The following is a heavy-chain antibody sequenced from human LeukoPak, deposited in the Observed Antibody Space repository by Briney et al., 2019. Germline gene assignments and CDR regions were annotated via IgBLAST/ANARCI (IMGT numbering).Heavy chain of an antibody. D-gene: IGHD6-13*01. Sequence: GGSLRLSCAASEFTFSTYLMTWVRQAPGKGLEWVANIKQDGSEKYYADSVRGRFTISRDNGKKSLYLQMNSLRVEDTAVYYCAGERPSSSWYGFWGQGTLVTVSS. V-gene: IGHV3-7*01. CDR1: EFTFSTYL. J-gene: IGHJ5*01. CDR2: IKQDGSEK. CDR3: AGERPSSSWYGF.